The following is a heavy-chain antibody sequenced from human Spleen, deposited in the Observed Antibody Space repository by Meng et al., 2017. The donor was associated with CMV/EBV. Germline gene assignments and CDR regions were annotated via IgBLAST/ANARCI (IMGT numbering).Heavy chain of an antibody. D-gene: IGHD6-6*01. CDR3: ARRFSTSGLY. J-gene: IGHJ4*02. V-gene: IGHV3-48*03. Sequence: GGSLRLSCEVSGHSFSSYEMNWVRQAPGKGLEWLSYISSGGTTISYADSVKGRFTISRDNARNSLYLQMNSLRAEDTAVYYCARRFSTSGLYWGQGTLVTVSS. CDR1: GHSFSSYE. CDR2: ISSGGTTI.